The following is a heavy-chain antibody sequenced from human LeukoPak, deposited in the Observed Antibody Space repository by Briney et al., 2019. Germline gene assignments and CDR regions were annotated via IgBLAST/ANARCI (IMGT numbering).Heavy chain of an antibody. V-gene: IGHV1-8*01. CDR3: ARGLTDSSSWYYYYYYMDV. D-gene: IGHD6-13*01. CDR2: TNPNSGGT. Sequence: ASVKVSCKVSGGTFNSYGINWVRQAPGQGLEWMGWTNPNSGGTNYAQKFQGRVTMTRNTSISTAYMELSSLRSEDTAVYYCARGLTDSSSWYYYYYYMDVWGKGTTVTISS. J-gene: IGHJ6*03. CDR1: GGTFNSYG.